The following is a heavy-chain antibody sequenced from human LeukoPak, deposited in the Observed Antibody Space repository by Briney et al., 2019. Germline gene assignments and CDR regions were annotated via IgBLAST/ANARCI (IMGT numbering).Heavy chain of an antibody. CDR1: GFTFSSYS. CDR3: AREGIAARGVDY. Sequence: GSLRLSCAASGFTFSSYSMNWVRQAPGKGLEWVAVISYDGSNKYYADSVKGRFTISRDNSKNTLYLQMNSLRAEDTAVYYCAREGIAARGVDYWGQGTLVTVSS. D-gene: IGHD6-6*01. V-gene: IGHV3-30*03. CDR2: ISYDGSNK. J-gene: IGHJ4*02.